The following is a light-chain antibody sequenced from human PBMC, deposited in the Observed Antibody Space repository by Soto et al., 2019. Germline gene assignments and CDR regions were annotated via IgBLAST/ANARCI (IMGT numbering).Light chain of an antibody. Sequence: QSLLTQPASLSGSPGQSITISCTGTSSDIGGHNYVSWYQQHPGKAPKLMIYEVSNRPSGVSDRFSGSKSGNTASLTISGLQAEDEADYYCGSYTSSSTLVFGTGTKVTVL. CDR3: GSYTSSSTLV. V-gene: IGLV2-14*01. J-gene: IGLJ1*01. CDR2: EVS. CDR1: SSDIGGHNY.